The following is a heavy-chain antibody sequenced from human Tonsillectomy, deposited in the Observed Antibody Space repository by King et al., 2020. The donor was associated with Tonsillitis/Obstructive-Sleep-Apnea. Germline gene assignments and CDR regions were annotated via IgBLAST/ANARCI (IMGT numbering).Heavy chain of an antibody. CDR2: SSGAGGST. CDR3: AKEARTVFGVVLADYYSYMDV. Sequence: VQLVESGGGLVQPGGSLRLSCAASGFTFSNYAMSWVRQAPGKGLEWVSVSSGAGGSTYYADSVKGRFTISRDNSKYTLFLQMNSLRAEAAAGYFCAKEARTVFGVVLADYYSYMDVWGKGTTVTVSS. CDR1: GFTFSNYA. J-gene: IGHJ6*03. D-gene: IGHD3-3*01. V-gene: IGHV3-23*04.